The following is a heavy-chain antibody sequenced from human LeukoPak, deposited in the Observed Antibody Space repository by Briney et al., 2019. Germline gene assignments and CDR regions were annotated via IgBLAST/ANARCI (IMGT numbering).Heavy chain of an antibody. D-gene: IGHD2-15*01. J-gene: IGHJ5*02. CDR1: GYTFTDYY. CDR2: INPSSGGT. CDR3: ATSSSGGGAYPGWFDP. V-gene: IGHV1-2*02. Sequence: GASVKVSCKASGYTFTDYYMHWVRQAPGQGLEWMRWINPSSGGTNYAQKFQGRVTMTRDTSISTAYMELSSLRSDDTAVYYCATSSSGGGAYPGWFDPWGQGTLVTVSS.